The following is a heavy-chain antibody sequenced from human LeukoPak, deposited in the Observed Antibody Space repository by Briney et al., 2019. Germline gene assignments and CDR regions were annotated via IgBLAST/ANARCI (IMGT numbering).Heavy chain of an antibody. CDR2: IYYSGST. V-gene: IGHV4-39*07. CDR3: ARVERGYDFWSGSSPSWFDP. Sequence: SETLSLTCTVSGGSISSSSYYWGWIRQPPGKGLEWIGSIYYSGSTYYNPSLKSRVTISVDTSKNQFSLKLSSVTAADTAVYYCARVERGYDFWSGSSPSWFDPWGQGTLVTVSS. J-gene: IGHJ5*02. CDR1: GGSISSSSYY. D-gene: IGHD3-3*01.